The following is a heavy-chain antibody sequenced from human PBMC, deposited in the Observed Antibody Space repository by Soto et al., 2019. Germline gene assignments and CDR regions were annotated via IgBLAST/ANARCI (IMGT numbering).Heavy chain of an antibody. Sequence: EVQLVESGGGLVQPGGSLRLSCAASGFSFSSNWMHWVRQAPGKGLVWVSRINSDGSSAAYADSVKGRFTISRDNAKNPVFLQMNSLRSEDTAVYYCERDGYDYASCQLDSWGHGTLVTVSS. V-gene: IGHV3-74*01. CDR3: ERDGYDYASCQLDS. CDR2: INSDGSSA. D-gene: IGHD5-12*01. CDR1: GFSFSSNW. J-gene: IGHJ5*01.